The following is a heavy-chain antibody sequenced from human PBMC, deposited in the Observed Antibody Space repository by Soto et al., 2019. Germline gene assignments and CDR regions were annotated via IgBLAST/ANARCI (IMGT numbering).Heavy chain of an antibody. CDR2: ITSSSSTI. CDR3: ARDSRWELLS. V-gene: IGHV3-48*02. CDR1: GLTFSTYS. J-gene: IGHJ5*02. D-gene: IGHD1-26*01. Sequence: GGSLRLSCAASGLTFSTYSMNWARQAPGKGLEWIAYITSSSSTIFYADSVKGRFTISRDNAKNSLYLQMNSLRDEDTSVYYCARDSRWELLSWGQGTLVTVSS.